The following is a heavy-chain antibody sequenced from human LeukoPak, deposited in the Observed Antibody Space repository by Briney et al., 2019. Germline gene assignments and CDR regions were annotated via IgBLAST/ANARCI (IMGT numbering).Heavy chain of an antibody. D-gene: IGHD5-24*01. CDR3: AKEIGRGVFNYGLDV. CDR2: IRYDGSDM. Sequence: PGGSLRLSCAASGFIFSSYGIYWLRQAPGKGLEWVALIRYDGSDMYYANSVKGGFTVSRDNSKNTLYLQMNSLRADDTAVYYFAKEIGRGVFNYGLDVWGQGTTVTVSS. CDR1: GFIFSSYG. J-gene: IGHJ6*02. V-gene: IGHV3-30*02.